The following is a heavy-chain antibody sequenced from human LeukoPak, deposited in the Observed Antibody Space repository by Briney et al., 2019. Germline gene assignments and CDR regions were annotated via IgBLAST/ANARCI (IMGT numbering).Heavy chain of an antibody. D-gene: IGHD6-19*01. CDR1: GFTFSSYG. V-gene: IGHV3-30*03. Sequence: GGSLRLSCAASGFTFSSYGMHWVRQAPGKGLEWVAVISYDGSNKYYADSVKGRFTISRDNSKNTLYLQMNSLRAEDTAVYYCAITGYISAWNFDCWGQGTLVTVSS. CDR2: ISYDGSNK. J-gene: IGHJ4*02. CDR3: AITGYISAWNFDC.